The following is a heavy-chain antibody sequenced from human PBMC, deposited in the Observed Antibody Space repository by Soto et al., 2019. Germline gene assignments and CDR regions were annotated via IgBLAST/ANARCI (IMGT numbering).Heavy chain of an antibody. CDR2: IFVNSATI. J-gene: IGHJ4*02. CDR3: ARDVAYNRQDY. Sequence: GGSLRLSCVASGFTFSSYSMVWVRQAPGKGLEWVSYIFVNSATIHYADSVKGRFTVSRDNAKDSLFLQMNSLRADDTAVYYCARDVAYNRQDYWGLGTLVTVSS. CDR1: GFTFSSYS. V-gene: IGHV3-48*04. D-gene: IGHD1-20*01.